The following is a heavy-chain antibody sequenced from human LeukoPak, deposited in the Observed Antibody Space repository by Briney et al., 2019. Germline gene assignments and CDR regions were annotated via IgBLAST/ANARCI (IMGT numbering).Heavy chain of an antibody. Sequence: GASVKVSCKTSGYTFTGYYLHWVRQAPGQGLEWMGWINPSSGGTNYAQKFQARVSMTRDASIRTAYMQLSRLRSDDTAVYYCARSPHILTGENFDSWAQGTLLTVSS. CDR1: GYTFTGYY. V-gene: IGHV1-2*02. CDR2: INPSSGGT. J-gene: IGHJ4*02. D-gene: IGHD3-9*01. CDR3: ARSPHILTGENFDS.